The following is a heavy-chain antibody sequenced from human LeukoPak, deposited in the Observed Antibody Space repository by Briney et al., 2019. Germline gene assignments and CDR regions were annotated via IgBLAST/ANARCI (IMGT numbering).Heavy chain of an antibody. Sequence: GGSLRLSCVVSGFIFRDYGLSWVRQAPGKGLEWVSAISGSGGITDYADFVKGRFTISRDNSKNTLYLQMNSLRVEDTAMYYCVVRPPASGAYWGQGTLVTVSS. CDR1: GFIFRDYG. J-gene: IGHJ1*01. CDR3: VVRPPASGAY. CDR2: ISGSGGIT. D-gene: IGHD3-10*01. V-gene: IGHV3-23*01.